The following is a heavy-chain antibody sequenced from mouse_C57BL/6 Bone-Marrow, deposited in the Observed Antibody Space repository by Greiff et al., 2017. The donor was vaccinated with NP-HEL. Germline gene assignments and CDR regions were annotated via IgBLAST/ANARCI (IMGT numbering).Heavy chain of an antibody. V-gene: IGHV1-72*01. J-gene: IGHJ3*01. D-gene: IGHD2-4*01. Sequence: QVQLQQPGAELVKPGASVKLSCKASGYTFTSYWMHWVKQRPGRGLEWIGRIDPNSGGTKYNEKFKSKATLTVDKPSSTAYMQLSSLTSEDSAVEYCARGGDCDGGAWFAYWGQGTLVTVSA. CDR1: GYTFTSYW. CDR3: ARGGDCDGGAWFAY. CDR2: IDPNSGGT.